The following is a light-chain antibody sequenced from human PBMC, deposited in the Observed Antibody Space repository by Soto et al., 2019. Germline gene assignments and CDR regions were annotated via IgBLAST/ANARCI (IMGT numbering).Light chain of an antibody. CDR2: GHN. Sequence: QSVLTQPTSVSGAPGQRVTISCSGTSSNIGAGYDVHWYHQLPGTAPKLLIFGHNNRPSGVPARFSASRSGTSASLAITGLQAEDEADYYCQSFDNNLRGSVFGGGTKLTV. CDR1: SSNIGAGYD. J-gene: IGLJ3*02. V-gene: IGLV1-40*01. CDR3: QSFDNNLRGSV.